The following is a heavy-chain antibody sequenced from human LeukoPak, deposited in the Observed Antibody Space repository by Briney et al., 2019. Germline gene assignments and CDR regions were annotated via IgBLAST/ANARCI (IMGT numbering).Heavy chain of an antibody. CDR1: GGSFSGYY. CDR2: INHSGST. CDR3: ARHRRGYSSSWYGVSNAFDI. D-gene: IGHD6-13*01. J-gene: IGHJ3*02. Sequence: SETLSLTCAVYGGSFSGYYWSWIRQPPGKGREWIGEINHSGSTNYNPSLKSRVTISVDTSKNQFSLKLSSVTAADTAVYYCARHRRGYSSSWYGVSNAFDIWGQGAMVTVSS. V-gene: IGHV4-34*01.